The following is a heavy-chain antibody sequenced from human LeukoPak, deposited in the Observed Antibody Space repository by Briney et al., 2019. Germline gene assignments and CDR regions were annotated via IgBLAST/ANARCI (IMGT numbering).Heavy chain of an antibody. J-gene: IGHJ4*02. V-gene: IGHV3-48*01. CDR3: ARGSIGPDY. CDR2: ISSRSSAI. CDR1: GFNFSSYS. Sequence: PGGSLRLSCVASGFNFSSYSMNWVRQAPGKGLEWVSYISSRSSAIYYADSVKGRFSISRDNAKNSLYLQMSSLRAEDTAIYYCARGSIGPDYWGQGTLVTVSS.